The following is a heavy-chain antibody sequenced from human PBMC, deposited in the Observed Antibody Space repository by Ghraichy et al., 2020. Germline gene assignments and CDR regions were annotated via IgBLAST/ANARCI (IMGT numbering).Heavy chain of an antibody. J-gene: IGHJ3*02. Sequence: SETLSLTCTVSGGSISSYYWSWIRQPPGKGLEWIGYIYYSGSTNYNPSLKSRVTISVDTSKNQFSLKLSSVTAADTAVYYCARVDPAAAQGEAFDIWGQGTMVTVSS. D-gene: IGHD6-25*01. V-gene: IGHV4-59*01. CDR3: ARVDPAAAQGEAFDI. CDR2: IYYSGST. CDR1: GGSISSYY.